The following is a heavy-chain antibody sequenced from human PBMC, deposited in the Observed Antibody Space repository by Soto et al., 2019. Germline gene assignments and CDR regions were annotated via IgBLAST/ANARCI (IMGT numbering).Heavy chain of an antibody. CDR1: GGSISSYY. CDR2: IYYSGST. CDR3: ARGGYYDSSGYPFDY. J-gene: IGHJ4*02. D-gene: IGHD3-22*01. V-gene: IGHV4-59*08. Sequence: SETLSLTCTVSGGSISSYYWSWIRQPPGKGLEWIGYIYYSGSTNYNPSLKSRVTISVDTSKNQFSLKLSSVTAADTAVYYCARGGYYDSSGYPFDYWGQGTLVTVSS.